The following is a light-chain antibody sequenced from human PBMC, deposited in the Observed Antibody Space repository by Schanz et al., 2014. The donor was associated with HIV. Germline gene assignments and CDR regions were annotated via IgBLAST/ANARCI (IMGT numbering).Light chain of an antibody. CDR3: HSHTDSGTLM. CDR1: SGDLGYY. CDR2: DVT. Sequence: QSALTQFPSASGSPGQSVTLSCTETSGDLGYYVSWYQQHPGKVPKLIIFDVTHRPSGVSDRFSGSKSGNTASLTISGLQAEDEADYYCHSHTDSGTLMFGGGTKLTVL. V-gene: IGLV2-14*01. J-gene: IGLJ3*02.